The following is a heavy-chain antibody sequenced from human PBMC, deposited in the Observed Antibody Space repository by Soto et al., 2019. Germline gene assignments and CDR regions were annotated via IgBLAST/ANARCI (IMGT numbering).Heavy chain of an antibody. CDR2: IYPGDSDI. D-gene: IGHD3-3*01. J-gene: IGHJ4*02. CDR1: GYSVTNYW. CDR3: ARISREFWSGPDY. V-gene: IGHV5-51*01. Sequence: GESLKISCQGSGYSVTNYWIGWVRQMPGKGLEWMGIIYPGDSDIRYSPSFQGQVTISVDKSINTDYLQWATLKASETAMYYCARISREFWSGPDYWGQGTLVTVSS.